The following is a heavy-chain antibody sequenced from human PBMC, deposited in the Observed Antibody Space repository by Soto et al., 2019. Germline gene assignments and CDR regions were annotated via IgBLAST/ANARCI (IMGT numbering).Heavy chain of an antibody. CDR1: GYTFTGYF. CDR2: INPNSGDT. Sequence: GASVKVSCKASGYTFTGYFIYWVRLAPGQGPEWMGWINPNSGDTNYAQKFQGRVTMTRDTSITTAYMELSTLRSDDTAVYYCARERGSGPSFDQWGQGTLVTVSS. CDR3: ARERGSGPSFDQ. D-gene: IGHD3-10*01. J-gene: IGHJ4*02. V-gene: IGHV1-2*02.